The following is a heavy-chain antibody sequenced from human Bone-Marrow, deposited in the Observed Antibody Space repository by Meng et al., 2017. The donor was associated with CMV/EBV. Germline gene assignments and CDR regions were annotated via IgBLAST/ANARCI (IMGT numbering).Heavy chain of an antibody. Sequence: GESLKISCAASGFTFSSYSMNWVRQAPGKGLEWVSYISSSSSTIYYADSVKGRFTISRDNSKNTLYLQMNSLRAEDTAVYYCARVGIAARLGWFDPWGQGTLVTVSS. CDR2: ISSSSSTI. V-gene: IGHV3-48*01. CDR3: ARVGIAARLGWFDP. D-gene: IGHD6-6*01. CDR1: GFTFSSYS. J-gene: IGHJ5*02.